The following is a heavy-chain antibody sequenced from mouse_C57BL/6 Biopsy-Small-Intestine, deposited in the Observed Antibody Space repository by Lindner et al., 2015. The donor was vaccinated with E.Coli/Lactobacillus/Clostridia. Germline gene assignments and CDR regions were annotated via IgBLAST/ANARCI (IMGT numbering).Heavy chain of an antibody. CDR2: ISGYKGNT. D-gene: IGHD4-1*02. J-gene: IGHJ4*01. Sequence: SVKVSCKASGYSFKSYGISWVRQAPGQGLEWMGWISGYKGNTYYAQKFQGRVTMTTDTSTSTAYMELRSLRSDDTAVYFCGRANKAPTLVGEAPNWIDPWGQGTLVTVSS. CDR3: GRANKAPTLVGEAPNWIDP. V-gene: IGHV1-81*01. CDR1: GYSFKSYG.